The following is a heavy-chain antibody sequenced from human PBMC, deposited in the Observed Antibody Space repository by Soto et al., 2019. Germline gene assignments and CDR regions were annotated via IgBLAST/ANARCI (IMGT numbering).Heavy chain of an antibody. V-gene: IGHV1-18*01. Sequence: GASVKVSCKASGYTFTSYGISWVRQAPGQGLEWMGWISAYNGNANYAQKLQGRVTMTTDTSTSTAYMELRSLRSDDTAVYYCAREDGPSIVVVPAAMSDNWFDPWGQGTLVTV. J-gene: IGHJ5*02. CDR1: GYTFTSYG. CDR2: ISAYNGNA. CDR3: AREDGPSIVVVPAAMSDNWFDP. D-gene: IGHD2-2*01.